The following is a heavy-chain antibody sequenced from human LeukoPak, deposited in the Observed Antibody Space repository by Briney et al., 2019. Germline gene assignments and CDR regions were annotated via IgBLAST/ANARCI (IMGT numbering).Heavy chain of an antibody. Sequence: PSETLSLTCAVSGGSVTTYHWTWIRQPPGKGLEWIGHIHYSGGADYNPSLKSRVSMSLDTSKNHFSLRLTSVTAADTAVYYCARWGYSNDYWGQGTLVTVSS. V-gene: IGHV4-59*02. CDR3: ARWGYSNDY. J-gene: IGHJ4*02. CDR1: GGSVTTYH. CDR2: IHYSGGA. D-gene: IGHD5-12*01.